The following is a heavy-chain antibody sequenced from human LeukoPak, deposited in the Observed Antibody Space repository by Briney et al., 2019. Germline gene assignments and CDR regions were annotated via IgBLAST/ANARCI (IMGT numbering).Heavy chain of an antibody. J-gene: IGHJ3*02. D-gene: IGHD3-22*01. Sequence: SETQSLTCTVSGGSISSSSYYWGWIRQPPGKGLEWIGSIYYSGSTYYNPSLKSRVTISVGTSKNQFSLKLSSVTAADTAVYYCAREVMDSSGYRDAFDIWGQGTMVTVSS. CDR3: AREVMDSSGYRDAFDI. V-gene: IGHV4-39*07. CDR1: GGSISSSSYY. CDR2: IYYSGST.